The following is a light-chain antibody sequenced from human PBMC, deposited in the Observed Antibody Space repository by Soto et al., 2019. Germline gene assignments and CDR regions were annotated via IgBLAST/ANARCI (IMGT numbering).Light chain of an antibody. J-gene: IGKJ1*01. CDR3: QQYENYWT. V-gene: IGKV1-5*01. CDR2: DAS. Sequence: DIQMTQSPSTLSASVGDRVTITCRASQNINTWLARYQQKPGKAPKFLIYDASNLDSRVPSRFSGSGSGTEFSLTISNLQPDDCATYYCQQYENYWTFGQGTKV. CDR1: QNINTW.